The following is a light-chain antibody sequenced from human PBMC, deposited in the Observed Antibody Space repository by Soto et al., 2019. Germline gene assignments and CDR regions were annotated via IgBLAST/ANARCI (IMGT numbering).Light chain of an antibody. CDR2: DNN. Sequence: QSVLTQPPSVSAAPGQKVTISCSGSSSNIGSNSVSWYQQRPGTAPKLLIYDNNKRPSGIPDRFSGSKSGTSATLGITGLQTGDEADYYCGTWDSSLSVVVIGGGTKVTVL. CDR3: GTWDSSLSVVV. V-gene: IGLV1-51*01. CDR1: SSNIGSNS. J-gene: IGLJ2*01.